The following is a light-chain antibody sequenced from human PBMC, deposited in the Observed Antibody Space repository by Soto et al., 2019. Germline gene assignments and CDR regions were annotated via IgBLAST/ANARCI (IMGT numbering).Light chain of an antibody. CDR1: QNIDNY. V-gene: IGKV1-39*01. Sequence: IQLTQSPSSLSASVGDIVTVSCRSSQNIDNYLNWYVQRPGKAPELLIYSTSNLKSGVPSRFRGRGSGTDFSLTITGLQSEDFATYYCQQSSSIPWTFGQGTKVDIK. CDR2: STS. CDR3: QQSSSIPWT. J-gene: IGKJ1*01.